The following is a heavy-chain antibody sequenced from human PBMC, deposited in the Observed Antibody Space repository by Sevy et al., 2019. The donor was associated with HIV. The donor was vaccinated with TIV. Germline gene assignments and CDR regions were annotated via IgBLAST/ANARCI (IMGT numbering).Heavy chain of an antibody. CDR1: GFTFSSYG. Sequence: GVSLRLSCAASGFTFSSYGMHWVRQAPGKGLEWVAVIWYDGSNKYYADSVKGRFTISRDNSKNTLYLQMNSLRAEDTAVYYCVRASYGSGKNYFDYWGQGTLVTVSS. J-gene: IGHJ4*02. CDR2: IWYDGSNK. CDR3: VRASYGSGKNYFDY. V-gene: IGHV3-33*01. D-gene: IGHD3-10*01.